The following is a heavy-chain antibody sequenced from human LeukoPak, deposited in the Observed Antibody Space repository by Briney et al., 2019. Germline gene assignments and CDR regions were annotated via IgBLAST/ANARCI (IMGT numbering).Heavy chain of an antibody. D-gene: IGHD2-2*01. Sequence: SETLSLTCTVSGGSISSYYWSWIRQPPGKGLEWIGYIYYSGSTNYNPSLKSRVAISVDTSKNQFSLKLSSVTAADTAVYYCAGEPHVPAAWYWGQGTLVTVSS. CDR3: AGEPHVPAAWY. J-gene: IGHJ4*02. CDR1: GGSISSYY. V-gene: IGHV4-59*01. CDR2: IYYSGST.